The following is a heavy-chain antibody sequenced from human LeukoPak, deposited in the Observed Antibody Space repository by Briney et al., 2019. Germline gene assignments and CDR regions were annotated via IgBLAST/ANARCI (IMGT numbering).Heavy chain of an antibody. D-gene: IGHD2-2*01. CDR2: IYYSGST. V-gene: IGHV4-61*01. CDR3: ARQPSYCSSTSCSLEGFDP. J-gene: IGHJ5*02. Sequence: PSETLSLTCTLSGGSVSSDSFYWSWIRQPPGKGLEWIGYIYYSGSTNYNPSLKSRVTISVDTSKNQFSLKLSSVTAADTAVYYCARQPSYCSSTSCSLEGFDPWGQGTLVTVSS. CDR1: GGSVSSDSFY.